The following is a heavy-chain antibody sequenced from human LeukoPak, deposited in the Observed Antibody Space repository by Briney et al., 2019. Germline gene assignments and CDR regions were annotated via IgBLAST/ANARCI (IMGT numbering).Heavy chain of an antibody. CDR3: ARGKFGDDAFDI. V-gene: IGHV3-7*01. D-gene: IGHD3-10*01. J-gene: IGHJ3*02. CDR2: IQQDGSEK. Sequence: GGSLRLSCAASGFTFSSYWMSWLRQAPGKGLEWVANIQQDGSEKYYVDSVKGRFTISRENAKDSLYLQMNSLRAGDTAVYYCARGKFGDDAFDIWGQGTMVTVSS. CDR1: GFTFSSYW.